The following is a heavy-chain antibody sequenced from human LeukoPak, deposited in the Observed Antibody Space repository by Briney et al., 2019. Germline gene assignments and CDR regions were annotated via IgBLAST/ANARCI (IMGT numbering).Heavy chain of an antibody. CDR2: ISSSGSTI. J-gene: IGHJ4*02. Sequence: GGSLRLSCAASGFTVSSNYMSWIRQAPGKGLEWVSYISSSGSTIYYADSVKGRFTISRDNAKNSLYLRMNSLRAEDTAVYYCASIPKGHYYFDYWGQGCLVTVSS. CDR3: ASIPKGHYYFDY. CDR1: GFTVSSNY. V-gene: IGHV3-11*01.